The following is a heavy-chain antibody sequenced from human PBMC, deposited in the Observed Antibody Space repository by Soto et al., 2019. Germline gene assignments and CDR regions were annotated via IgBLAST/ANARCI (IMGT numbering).Heavy chain of an antibody. CDR3: ARAKDFWSGYWRAPLVC. D-gene: IGHD3-3*01. CDR1: GFTFSSYA. CDR2: ISYDGSNK. Sequence: EGSLRLSCAASGFTFSSYAMHWVRQAPGKGLEWVAVISYDGSNKYYADSVKGRFTISRDNSKNTLYLQMNSLRAEDTAVYYCARAKDFWSGYWRAPLVCWGQGT. V-gene: IGHV3-30-3*01. J-gene: IGHJ4*02.